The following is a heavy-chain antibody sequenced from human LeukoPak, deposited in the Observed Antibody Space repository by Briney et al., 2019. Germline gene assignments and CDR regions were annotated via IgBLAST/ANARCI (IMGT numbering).Heavy chain of an antibody. CDR3: ARQKYLRGPDVEYFDY. CDR2: VRPDGREQ. J-gene: IGHJ4*02. V-gene: IGHV3-7*01. Sequence: GGSLRLSCSASGFTFNTYWMSWVRQAPGKGLQWVANVRPDGREQRYVDSVKGRFTISRDNAKNSLYLQMNSLRAEDTAVYYCARQKYLRGPDVEYFDYWGQGTLVTVSS. CDR1: GFTFNTYW. D-gene: IGHD5/OR15-5a*01.